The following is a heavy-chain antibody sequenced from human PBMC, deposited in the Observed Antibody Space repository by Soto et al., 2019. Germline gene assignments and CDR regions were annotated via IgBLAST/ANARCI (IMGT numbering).Heavy chain of an antibody. CDR2: ISAYNGNT. CDR1: GYTFTSYG. V-gene: IGHV1-18*01. D-gene: IGHD2-15*01. CDR3: AREGPLGYCSGGSCYPDY. Sequence: QVQLVQSGAEVKKPGASVKVSCKASGYTFTSYGISWVRQSPGQGLEWMGWISAYNGNTNYAQKLQGRVTMTTDTTTSTAYMELRSLRSDDTAVYYCAREGPLGYCSGGSCYPDYWGQGTLVTVSS. J-gene: IGHJ4*02.